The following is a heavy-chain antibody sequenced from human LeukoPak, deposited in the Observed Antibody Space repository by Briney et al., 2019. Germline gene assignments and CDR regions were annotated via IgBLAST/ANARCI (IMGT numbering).Heavy chain of an antibody. CDR2: INPNSGGT. J-gene: IGHJ3*02. V-gene: IGHV1-2*02. CDR3: ARADRAFDI. D-gene: IGHD3-22*01. CDR1: GYRFTGYY. Sequence: GASVKASFKASGYRFTGYYMHCVRQAPGQALEWMGWINPNSGGTNYAQKFQGRVTMTRDTSISTAYMELSRLRSDDTAVYYCARADRAFDIWGQGTMVTVSS.